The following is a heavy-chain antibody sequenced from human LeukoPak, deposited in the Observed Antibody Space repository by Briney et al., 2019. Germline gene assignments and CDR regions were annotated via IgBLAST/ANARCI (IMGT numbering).Heavy chain of an antibody. CDR2: ISTSSSYI. J-gene: IGHJ4*02. CDR1: GFTFSTYS. V-gene: IGHV3-21*01. D-gene: IGHD6-13*01. Sequence: GGSLRLSCAASGFTFSTYSMNWVRQAPGKGLEWVSYISTSSSYIHYADSVNGRFTISRDNAKKSLFLQMNSLRAEDTAVYYCASGIAAAEDYWGQGTLVTVSS. CDR3: ASGIAAAEDY.